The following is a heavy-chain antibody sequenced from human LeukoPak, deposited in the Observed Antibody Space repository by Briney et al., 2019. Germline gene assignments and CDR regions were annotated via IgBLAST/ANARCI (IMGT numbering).Heavy chain of an antibody. CDR1: GFTFSSYA. CDR3: ARGHSGYDALIGVCWFDP. J-gene: IGHJ5*02. CDR2: ISSNGGST. Sequence: GGSLRLSCAASGFTFSSYAMHWVRQAPGKGLEYVSAISSNGGSTYYANSVKGRFTISRDNSKNTLYLQMGSLRAEDMAVYYCARGHSGYDALIGVCWFDPWGQGTLVTVSS. V-gene: IGHV3-64*01. D-gene: IGHD5-12*01.